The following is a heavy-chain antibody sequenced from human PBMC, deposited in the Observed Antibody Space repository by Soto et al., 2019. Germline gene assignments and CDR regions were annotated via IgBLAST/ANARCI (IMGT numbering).Heavy chain of an antibody. CDR3: ARMMTEVVPAPNLDWFDP. CDR2: ISAYNGNT. CDR1: GYTLTSYG. D-gene: IGHD2-2*01. Sequence: QVQLVQSGAEVKKPGASVKLSCKASGYTLTSYGISWVRQAPGQGLEWMGWISAYNGNTNNAQKLKGRVTMTTDTSTSTAYMELRSLRSDDTAVYYCARMMTEVVPAPNLDWFDPWGQGTLVTVSP. V-gene: IGHV1-18*01. J-gene: IGHJ5*02.